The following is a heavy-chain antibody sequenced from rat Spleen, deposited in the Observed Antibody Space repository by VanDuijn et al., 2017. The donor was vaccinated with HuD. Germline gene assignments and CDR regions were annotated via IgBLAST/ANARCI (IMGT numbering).Heavy chain of an antibody. D-gene: IGHD1-12*03. J-gene: IGHJ4*01. CDR1: GFTFSSFP. CDR2: ISSGGGGI. CDR3: ARHHYDGYYHGPVFGVMDA. Sequence: EVQLVESGGGLVRPGRSLKLSCAASGFTFSSFPLAWVRQAPKKGLEWVASISSGGGGIYYLDSVKGRFTISRDNAKSTLYLQMDSLRSEDTASYYCARHHYDGYYHGPVFGVMDAWGQGDSVTVSS. V-gene: IGHV5-25*01.